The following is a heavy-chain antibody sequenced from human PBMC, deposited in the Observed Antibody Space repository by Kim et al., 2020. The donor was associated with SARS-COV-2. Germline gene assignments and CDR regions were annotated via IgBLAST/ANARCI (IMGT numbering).Heavy chain of an antibody. Sequence: ADSVKGRFNISRPNAKNTRYLQMSSLGAEDTAVYYCARGYGDYADDAFDIWGQGTMVTVSS. V-gene: IGHV3-53*04. J-gene: IGHJ3*02. D-gene: IGHD4-17*01. CDR3: ARGYGDYADDAFDI.